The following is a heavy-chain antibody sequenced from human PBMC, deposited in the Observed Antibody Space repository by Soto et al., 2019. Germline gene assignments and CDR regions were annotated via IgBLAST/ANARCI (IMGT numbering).Heavy chain of an antibody. CDR3: ARGGSVRYFDWLYEIGAFDI. CDR2: ISSNGGST. V-gene: IGHV3-64*01. D-gene: IGHD3-9*01. CDR1: GFTFSSYA. Sequence: PGGSLRLSCAASGFTFSSYAMHWVRQAPGKGLEYVSAISSNGGSTYYANSVKGRFTISRDNSKNTLYLQMGSLRAEDMAVYYCARGGSVRYFDWLYEIGAFDIWGQGTMVTVSS. J-gene: IGHJ3*02.